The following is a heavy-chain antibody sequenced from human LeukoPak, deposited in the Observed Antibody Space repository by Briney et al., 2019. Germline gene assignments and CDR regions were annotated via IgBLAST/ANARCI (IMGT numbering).Heavy chain of an antibody. CDR2: IIPIFGTA. D-gene: IGHD3-22*01. J-gene: IGHJ4*02. CDR1: GGTFSSYA. CDR3: ARPHYYDSSGYLYYFDY. V-gene: IGHV1-69*13. Sequence: GASVKVSCKASGGTFSSYAISWVRQAPGQGLEWMGGIIPIFGTANYAQKFQGRVTITADESTSTAYMELSSLRSEDTAVYYCARPHYYDSSGYLYYFDYWGQGTLVTVSS.